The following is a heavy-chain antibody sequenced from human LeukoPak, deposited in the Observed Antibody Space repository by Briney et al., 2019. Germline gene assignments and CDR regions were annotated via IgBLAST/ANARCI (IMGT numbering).Heavy chain of an antibody. CDR1: GFTFSSYE. Sequence: PRGSPRLSCAASGFTFSSYEMNWVRQAPGKGLEWGSIIYSGGNTYYADSVKGRFTISRDNSQNTLYLQMNSLRPEDTAVYYCARLLYYYDSSIYQRYFDYWGQGTVDTVSS. CDR3: ARLLYYYDSSIYQRYFDY. CDR2: IYSGGNT. D-gene: IGHD3-22*01. V-gene: IGHV3-53*01. J-gene: IGHJ4*02.